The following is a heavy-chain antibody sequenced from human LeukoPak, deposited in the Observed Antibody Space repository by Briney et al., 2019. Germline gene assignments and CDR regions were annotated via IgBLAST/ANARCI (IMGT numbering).Heavy chain of an antibody. Sequence: PSETLSLTCTVSGDSISNYYWSWIRQPAGKGLEWIGRIYTSGSTNYNPSLKSRVTMSVDTSKNQFSLKLSSVTAADTAVYYCARGHIVATMELDYWGQGTLVTVSS. CDR3: ARGHIVATMELDY. CDR2: IYTSGST. J-gene: IGHJ4*02. V-gene: IGHV4-4*07. CDR1: GDSISNYY. D-gene: IGHD5-12*01.